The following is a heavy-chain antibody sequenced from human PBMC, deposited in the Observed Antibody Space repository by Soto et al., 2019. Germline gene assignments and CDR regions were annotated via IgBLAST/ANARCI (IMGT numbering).Heavy chain of an antibody. Sequence: GWSLRLSCAASGFTFSSYSMNWVRQAPGKGLEWVSSISSSSSYIYYADSVKGRFTISRDNAKNSLYLQMNSLRAEDTAVYYCERAYMMAGSGGGGQGTLVTASS. CDR1: GFTFSSYS. J-gene: IGHJ4*02. CDR3: ERAYMMAGSGG. CDR2: ISSSSSYI. V-gene: IGHV3-21*01. D-gene: IGHD6-19*01.